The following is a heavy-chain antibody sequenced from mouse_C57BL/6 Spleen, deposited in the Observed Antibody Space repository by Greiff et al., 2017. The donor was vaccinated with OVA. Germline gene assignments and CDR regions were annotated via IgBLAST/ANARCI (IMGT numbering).Heavy chain of an antibody. V-gene: IGHV5-12*01. CDR3: ARNDGSWYFDV. Sequence: EVQRVESGGGLVQPGGSLKLSCAASGFTFSDYYMYWVRQTPEKRLEWVAYISNGGGSTYYPDTVKGRFTISRDNAKNTLYLQMSRLKSEDTAMYYCARNDGSWYFDVWGTGTTVTVSS. CDR2: ISNGGGST. J-gene: IGHJ1*03. D-gene: IGHD2-3*01. CDR1: GFTFSDYY.